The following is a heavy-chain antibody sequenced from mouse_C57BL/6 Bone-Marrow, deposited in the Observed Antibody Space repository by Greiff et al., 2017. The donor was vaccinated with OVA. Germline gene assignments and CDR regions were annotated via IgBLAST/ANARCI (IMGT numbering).Heavy chain of an antibody. D-gene: IGHD2-4*01. J-gene: IGHJ3*01. Sequence: QVQLQQPGAELVKPGASVKMSCKASGYTFTSYWITWVKQRPGQGLEWIGDIYPGSGSTNYNEKFKSKATLTVDTSSSTAYMQLSSLTSEDSAVYYCARVGKGINYDYDVGAFAYWGQGTLVTVFA. CDR1: GYTFTSYW. CDR2: IYPGSGST. CDR3: ARVGKGINYDYDVGAFAY. V-gene: IGHV1-55*01.